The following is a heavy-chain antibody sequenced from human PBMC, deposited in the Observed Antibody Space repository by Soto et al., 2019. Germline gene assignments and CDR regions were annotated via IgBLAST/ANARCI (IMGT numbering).Heavy chain of an antibody. CDR3: ARRANWNYVHCFDP. CDR2: INHSGST. J-gene: IGHJ5*02. CDR1: GGSFSGYY. D-gene: IGHD1-7*01. Sequence: HVQRQQWGAGLLKPAESLSLTCAVYGGSFSGYYWSWIRQPPGKGLEWIGEINHSGSTNYNPSLKSRVTISVDTSKNHFSLKLSTVTAADTAVYYCARRANWNYVHCFDPWGQGTLVTVSS. V-gene: IGHV4-34*01.